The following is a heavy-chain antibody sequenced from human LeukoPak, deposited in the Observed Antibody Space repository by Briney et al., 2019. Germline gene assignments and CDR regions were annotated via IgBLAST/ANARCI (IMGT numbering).Heavy chain of an antibody. Sequence: SETLSLTCTVSGGSVSSDSWNWIRHSPGKGLEWIGYIYDTGNSNHNPSLKNRVTISFDKSKSQLSLVLTSVTAADTAIYYCARLGKMNLVQGVFWYFDLWGRGTLVTVSS. CDR2: IYDTGNS. D-gene: IGHD3-10*01. J-gene: IGHJ2*01. V-gene: IGHV4-59*08. CDR1: GGSVSSDS. CDR3: ARLGKMNLVQGVFWYFDL.